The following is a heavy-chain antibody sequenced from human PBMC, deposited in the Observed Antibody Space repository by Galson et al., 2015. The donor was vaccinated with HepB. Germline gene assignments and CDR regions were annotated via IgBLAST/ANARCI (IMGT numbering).Heavy chain of an antibody. CDR1: GFTFSSYG. Sequence: SLRLSCAASGFTFSSYGMHWVRQAPGKGLEWVAVISYDGSNKYYADSVKGRFTISRDNSKNTLYLQMNSLRAEDTAVYYCAKPPDTAMVPGYMDVWGKGTTVTVSS. CDR3: AKPPDTAMVPGYMDV. CDR2: ISYDGSNK. V-gene: IGHV3-30*18. D-gene: IGHD5-18*01. J-gene: IGHJ6*03.